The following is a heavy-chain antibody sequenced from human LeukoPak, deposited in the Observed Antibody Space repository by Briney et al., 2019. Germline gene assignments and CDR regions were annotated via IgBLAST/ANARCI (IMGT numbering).Heavy chain of an antibody. D-gene: IGHD3-22*01. CDR1: GYTFTGYY. CDR2: INPNSGGT. J-gene: IGHJ4*02. V-gene: IGHV1-2*04. CDR3: ARDESSRVTSYYYDSNGYYRY. Sequence: ASVKVSCKASGYTFTGYYMHWVRQAPGQGLEWMGRINPNSGGTNYAQKFQGWVTMTRDTSISTAYMELSRLRSDDTAVYYCARDESSRVTSYYYDSNGYYRYWGQGTLVTVSS.